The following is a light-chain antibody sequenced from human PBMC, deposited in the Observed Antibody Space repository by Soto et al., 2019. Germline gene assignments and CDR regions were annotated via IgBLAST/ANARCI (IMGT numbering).Light chain of an antibody. V-gene: IGKV3-20*01. CDR2: GAS. J-gene: IGKJ5*01. CDR1: QSVSSSF. CDR3: QQYGGSQIT. Sequence: EMVLTQSPGTLSLSRAARVTISCRASQSVSSSFLAWYQQKPGQAPRLLIYGASSRATGIPDRFSGSGSGTDFTLTITRLEPEDFAVYYCQQYGGSQITFGQGKRLEI.